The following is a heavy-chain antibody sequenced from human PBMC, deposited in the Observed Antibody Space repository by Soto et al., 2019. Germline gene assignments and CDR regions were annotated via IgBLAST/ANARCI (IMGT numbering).Heavy chain of an antibody. CDR3: ARGPSLRGVIITGLFAY. CDR1: GFTFSSYS. Sequence: GGSLRLSCAASGFTFSSYSMNWVRQAPGKGLEWVSSISSSSSYIYYADSVKGRFTISRDNAKNSLYLQMNSLRAEDTAVYYCARGPSLRGVIITGLFAYWGQGTLVTVSS. CDR2: ISSSSSYI. D-gene: IGHD3-10*01. V-gene: IGHV3-21*01. J-gene: IGHJ4*02.